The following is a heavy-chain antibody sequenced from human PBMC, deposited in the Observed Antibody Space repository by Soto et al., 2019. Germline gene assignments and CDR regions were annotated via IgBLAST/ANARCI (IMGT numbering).Heavy chain of an antibody. Sequence: SETLSLTCTVTGGSINTYYWSWIRQSAGKGLEWIGRVYTTGSTNYNPSLKSRVTISVDTSRNQFSLSLRSVTAADTAVYYCARGFNFIFDDFADMRWNFDPWGQGTLVTVSS. CDR1: GGSINTYY. CDR3: ARGFNFIFDDFADMRWNFDP. D-gene: IGHD3-3*02. V-gene: IGHV4-4*07. J-gene: IGHJ5*02. CDR2: VYTTGST.